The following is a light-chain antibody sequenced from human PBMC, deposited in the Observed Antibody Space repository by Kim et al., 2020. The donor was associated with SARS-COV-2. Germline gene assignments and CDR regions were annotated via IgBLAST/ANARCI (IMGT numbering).Light chain of an antibody. J-gene: IGKJ2*01. Sequence: LSVSPGERATLSCRASRSISSFLAWYQHKPGQAPRLLIYGASTRATGIPARFIGTGSGTEFTLTIGSLQSEDFAVYYCQQYYNWYTFGQGTKLEI. CDR2: GAS. V-gene: IGKV3-15*01. CDR3: QQYYNWYT. CDR1: RSISSF.